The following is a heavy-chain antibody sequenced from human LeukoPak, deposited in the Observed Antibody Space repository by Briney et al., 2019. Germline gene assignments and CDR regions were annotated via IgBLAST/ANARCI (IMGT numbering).Heavy chain of an antibody. V-gene: IGHV4-34*01. Sequence: PSETLSLTCAVYGGSFSGYYWSWIRQPPGKGLEWIGEINHSGNTNYNPSPKSRVTISVDTSKNQFSLKLSSVTAADTAVYYCARAPPLAYCGGDCPRAGSNWFDPWGQGTLVTVSS. CDR3: ARAPPLAYCGGDCPRAGSNWFDP. J-gene: IGHJ5*02. D-gene: IGHD2-21*02. CDR1: GGSFSGYY. CDR2: INHSGNT.